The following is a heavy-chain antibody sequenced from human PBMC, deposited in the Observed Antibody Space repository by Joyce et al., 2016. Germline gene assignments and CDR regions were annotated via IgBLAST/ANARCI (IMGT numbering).Heavy chain of an antibody. D-gene: IGHD4-23*01. CDR1: GYTFTRYD. CDR2: MNPNSGNT. CDR3: ALGVNFYYYFGMDV. V-gene: IGHV1-8*01. J-gene: IGHJ6*02. Sequence: QVQLVQSGAEVKKPGASVKVSCKASGYTFTRYDINWVRQATGQGLEWMGWMNPNSGNTGYAQKFQGRVTMTRDTSISTAYMELSSLRSEDTAVYYCALGVNFYYYFGMDVWGQGTTVTVSS.